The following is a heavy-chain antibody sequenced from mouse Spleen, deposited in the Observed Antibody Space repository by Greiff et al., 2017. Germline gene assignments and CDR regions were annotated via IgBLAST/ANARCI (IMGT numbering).Heavy chain of an antibody. CDR1: GYTFTDYY. CDR3: AREGQLLDY. Sequence: EVQLQQSGPELVKPGASVTISCKASGYTFTDYYMNWVKQSHGKSLEWIGDINPNNGGTSYNQKFKGKATLTVDKSSSTAYMELRSLTSEDSAVYYCAREGQLLDYWGQGTTRTVSS. V-gene: IGHV1-26*01. D-gene: IGHD6-1*01. CDR2: INPNNGGT. J-gene: IGHJ2*01.